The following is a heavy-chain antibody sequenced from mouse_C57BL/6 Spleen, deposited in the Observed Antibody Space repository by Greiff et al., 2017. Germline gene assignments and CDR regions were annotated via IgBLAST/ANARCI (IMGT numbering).Heavy chain of an antibody. J-gene: IGHJ4*01. Sequence: QVHVKQPGAELVKPGASVKLSCKASGYTFTSYWMHWVKQRPGRGLEWIGRIDPNSGGTKYNEKFKSKATLTVDKPSSTAYMQLSSLTSEDSAVYYCARVELYYSNFGAMDYWGQGTSVTVSS. CDR1: GYTFTSYW. CDR2: IDPNSGGT. V-gene: IGHV1-72*01. CDR3: ARVELYYSNFGAMDY. D-gene: IGHD2-5*01.